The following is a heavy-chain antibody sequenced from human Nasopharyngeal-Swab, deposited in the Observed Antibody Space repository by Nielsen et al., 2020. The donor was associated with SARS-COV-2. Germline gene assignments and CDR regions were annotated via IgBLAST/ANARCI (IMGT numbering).Heavy chain of an antibody. CDR3: ARSHNDFWSGYLVYDY. V-gene: IGHV3-13*05. Sequence: GESLKISCAASGFTFSSYDMHWVRQVTGKGLEWVSAIGIAGDPYYAGSVKGRFTISRENAKNSLYLQMNSLRAGDTAVYYCARSHNDFWSGYLVYDYWGQGTLVTVSS. J-gene: IGHJ4*02. D-gene: IGHD3-3*01. CDR1: GFTFSSYD. CDR2: IGIAGDP.